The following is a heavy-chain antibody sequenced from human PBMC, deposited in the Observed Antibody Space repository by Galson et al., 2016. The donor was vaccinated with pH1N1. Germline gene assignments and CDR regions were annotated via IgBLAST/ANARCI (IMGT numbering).Heavy chain of an antibody. D-gene: IGHD4-17*01. J-gene: IGHJ4*02. CDR1: GFSFSGRS. CDR2: INYSGRDT. CDR3: TRCDYGDYVGIDY. V-gene: IGHV3-11*01. Sequence: SLRLSCAASGFSFSGRSMSWIRQAPGKGLEWIAYINYSGRDTYYGDSVRGRFTISRDNAKNSMYLQMNSLRAEDTAVCYCTRCDYGDYVGIDYWGQGTVVTVSS.